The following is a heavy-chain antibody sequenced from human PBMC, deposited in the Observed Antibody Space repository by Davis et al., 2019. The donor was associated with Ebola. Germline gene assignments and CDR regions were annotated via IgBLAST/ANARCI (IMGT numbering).Heavy chain of an antibody. V-gene: IGHV1-3*01. D-gene: IGHD2-2*01. J-gene: IGHJ6*03. CDR2: INAGNGNT. Sequence: ASVKVSCKASGYTFTSYAMHWVRQAPGQRLEWMGWINAGNGNTKYSQKFQGRVTITRDTSASTAYMELSSLRSEDTAVYYCARDPAPPAATTHYYYYYYMDVWGKGTTVTVSS. CDR1: GYTFTSYA. CDR3: ARDPAPPAATTHYYYYYYMDV.